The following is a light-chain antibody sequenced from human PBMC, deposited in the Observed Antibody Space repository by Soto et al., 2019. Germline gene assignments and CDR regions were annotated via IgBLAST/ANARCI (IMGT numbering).Light chain of an antibody. J-gene: IGKJ1*01. Sequence: IVMTQSPATLSVSPWEGVTLSCRASQSVRSHLAWYQQKPGQPPRLLIYGASTRATGVPDRFSGSGSGTEFTLTIDSLQSDDFATYYCQQYDKSPPWTFGQGTKVDIK. CDR2: GAS. CDR3: QQYDKSPPWT. V-gene: IGKV3-15*01. CDR1: QSVRSH.